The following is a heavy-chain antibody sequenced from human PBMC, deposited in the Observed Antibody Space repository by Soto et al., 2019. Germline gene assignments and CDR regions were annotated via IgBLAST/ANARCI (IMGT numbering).Heavy chain of an antibody. V-gene: IGHV3-23*01. Sequence: GVSLKLACAASRYTFTNPATRRVRQARRQGLDWVSAISGSGGNTYSADSVKGRFSISRDNARDSLYLQMNSLRDDDTAMYYCATVDGPTVDTMFFDYWG. J-gene: IGHJ4*01. CDR2: ISGSGGNT. D-gene: IGHD5-12*01. CDR3: ATVDGPTVDTMFFDY. CDR1: RYTFTNPA.